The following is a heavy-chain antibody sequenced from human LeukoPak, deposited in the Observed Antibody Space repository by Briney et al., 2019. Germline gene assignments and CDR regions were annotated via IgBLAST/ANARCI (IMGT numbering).Heavy chain of an antibody. CDR3: ARSNGRGRSPRIAAAAPGYYYGMDV. CDR1: GGSISSSSYY. J-gene: IGHJ6*02. V-gene: IGHV4-39*07. Sequence: SETLSLTCTVSGGSISSSSYYWGWIRQPPGKGLEWIGSIYYSGSTYYNPSLKSRVTISVDTSKNQFSLKLSSVTAADTAVYYCARSNGRGRSPRIAAAAPGYYYGMDVWGQGTTVTVSS. D-gene: IGHD6-13*01. CDR2: IYYSGST.